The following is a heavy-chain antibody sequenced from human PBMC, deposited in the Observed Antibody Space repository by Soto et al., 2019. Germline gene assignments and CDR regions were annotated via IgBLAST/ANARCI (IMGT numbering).Heavy chain of an antibody. CDR2: IIPIFGKA. Sequence: QVQLEQSGAEVKKPESSVRVSCKASGGTFRSDAFTWVRQAPGQGLEGVGGIIPIFGKATYAQKFQDRVKLTADESTNTPYMEVSSLGAEDTATYYCARGVTGGTYDSWGPGTLVTVSA. D-gene: IGHD1-26*01. V-gene: IGHV1-69*01. CDR1: GGTFRSDA. J-gene: IGHJ5*01. CDR3: ARGVTGGTYDS.